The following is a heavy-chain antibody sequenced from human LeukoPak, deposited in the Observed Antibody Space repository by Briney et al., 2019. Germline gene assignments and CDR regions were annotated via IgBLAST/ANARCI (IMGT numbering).Heavy chain of an antibody. CDR2: ICYSGNT. Sequence: PSQTLSLTCTFSGGSISSYYWSWIRQPPPKGLEWIGYICYSGNTNYNPSLKSRVTISVDTSNNQFSLKLSSVTAADTAVYYCARDHEGASWYPPYYYYYYMDVWGKGTTVTVSS. CDR1: GGSISSYY. V-gene: IGHV4-59*01. D-gene: IGHD6-13*01. CDR3: ARDHEGASWYPPYYYYYYMDV. J-gene: IGHJ6*03.